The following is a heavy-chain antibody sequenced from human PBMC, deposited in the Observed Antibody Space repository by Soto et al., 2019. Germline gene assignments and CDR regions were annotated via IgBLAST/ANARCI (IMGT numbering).Heavy chain of an antibody. CDR3: ARTRIHCSGGSCYSGWPPAYGMDV. V-gene: IGHV4-34*01. J-gene: IGHJ6*02. Sequence: SEALCLTCDVYGRSFSSYYWGWIRQPPGKGLEWIGKINHSASTNSNPSLKSRVTISVDTSKNQFSLKLSSVTAADTAVYYCARTRIHCSGGSCYSGWPPAYGMDVWGQGTTVTVSS. CDR2: INHSAST. CDR1: GRSFSSYY. D-gene: IGHD2-15*01.